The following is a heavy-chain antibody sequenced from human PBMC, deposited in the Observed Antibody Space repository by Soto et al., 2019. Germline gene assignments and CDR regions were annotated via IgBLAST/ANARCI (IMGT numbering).Heavy chain of an antibody. CDR3: AKGRSSMIVVVMDY. Sequence: EVQLVESGGALVQPGRSLRLSCVASGFNFDDSAMNWVRQVPGKGLEWVSGITWNSGHILYGDSVKGRFTISKDNAKTSLYLELNSLRPEDTALYYCAKGRSSMIVVVMDYWGQGTPVTVSS. CDR1: GFNFDDSA. V-gene: IGHV3-9*01. D-gene: IGHD3-22*01. CDR2: ITWNSGHI. J-gene: IGHJ4*02.